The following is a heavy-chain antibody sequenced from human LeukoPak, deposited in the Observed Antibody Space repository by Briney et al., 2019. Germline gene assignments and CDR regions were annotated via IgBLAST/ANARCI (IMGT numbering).Heavy chain of an antibody. J-gene: IGHJ4*02. CDR1: GFTVSSNY. Sequence: GGSLRLSCAASGFTVSSNYMSWVRQAPGKGLEWVSVIYSGGSTYYADSVKGRFTISRDNSKNTLYLQMNSLRAEDTAVHYCARASYYDSSGYIEDYWGQGTLVTVSS. D-gene: IGHD3-22*01. CDR2: IYSGGST. V-gene: IGHV3-53*01. CDR3: ARASYYDSSGYIEDY.